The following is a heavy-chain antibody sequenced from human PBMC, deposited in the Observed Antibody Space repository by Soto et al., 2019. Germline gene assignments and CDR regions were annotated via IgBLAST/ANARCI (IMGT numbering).Heavy chain of an antibody. CDR2: IIPILGTA. J-gene: IGHJ4*02. CDR1: GGTFSSYA. Sequence: QVQLVQSGAEVKKPGSSVKVSCKASGGTFSSYAISWVRQAPGQGLEWMGGIIPILGTANYAQKFQGRVTITADKSTSTAYIELSSLRSEDTALYYCASGGVYYYVRPDYWGQGTLVTVSS. V-gene: IGHV1-69*06. CDR3: ASGGVYYYVRPDY. D-gene: IGHD3-22*01.